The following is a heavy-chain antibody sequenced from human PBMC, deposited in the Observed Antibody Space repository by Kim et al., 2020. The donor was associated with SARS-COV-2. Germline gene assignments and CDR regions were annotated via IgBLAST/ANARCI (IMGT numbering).Heavy chain of an antibody. Sequence: SVKVSCKASGGTFSSYAISWVRQAPGQGLEXXGRIXXILGIXNYAQKFQGRVTXPPDXXTSTXXLELXSLRSGDTAVYYCAXLMHPXSTVXTPQVXPYWXXGTLXXVSX. CDR1: GGTFSSYA. CDR2: IXXILGIX. V-gene: IGHV1-69*04. D-gene: IGHD4-17*01. CDR3: AXLMHPXSTVXTPQVXPY. J-gene: IGHJ4*02.